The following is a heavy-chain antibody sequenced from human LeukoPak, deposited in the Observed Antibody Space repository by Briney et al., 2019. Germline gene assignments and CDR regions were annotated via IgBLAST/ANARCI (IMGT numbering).Heavy chain of an antibody. CDR3: ARDRAWNYFDY. CDR2: ISYDGSNK. Sequence: GRSLRLSCAASGFTFSSSGMHWVRQAPGKGLEWVAVISYDGSNKYYADSVKGRFTFSRDNSKNTLYLQMNSLRAEDTAVYYCARDRAWNYFDYWGQGTLVTVSS. V-gene: IGHV3-30*03. J-gene: IGHJ4*02. CDR1: GFTFSSSG. D-gene: IGHD3-3*01.